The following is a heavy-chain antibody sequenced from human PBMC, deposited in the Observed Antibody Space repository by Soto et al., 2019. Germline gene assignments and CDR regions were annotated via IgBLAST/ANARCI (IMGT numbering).Heavy chain of an antibody. Sequence: SXKVSCKASGGTFSSYTISWVRQAPGQGLEWRGRIIPILGIANYAQKFQGRVTITADKSTSTAYMELSSLRSEDTAVYYCASTVYKGAIDIWGQGTMVTVSS. CDR1: GGTFSSYT. V-gene: IGHV1-69*02. J-gene: IGHJ3*02. CDR2: IIPILGIA. CDR3: ASTVYKGAIDI. D-gene: IGHD1-20*01.